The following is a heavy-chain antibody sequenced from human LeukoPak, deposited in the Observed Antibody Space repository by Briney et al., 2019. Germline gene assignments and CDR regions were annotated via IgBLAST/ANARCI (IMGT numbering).Heavy chain of an antibody. CDR1: GYTFTGYY. CDR2: INPNTGET. Sequence: ASVKVSCKASGYTFTGYYMHWARQAPGQGLEWMGWINPNTGETNYAQRFQGRVSMTRDTSISIAYMELSRLRSDDTAVYYCARVGKADLALWNWGQGTLVTVSS. D-gene: IGHD4-23*01. V-gene: IGHV1-2*02. J-gene: IGHJ4*02. CDR3: ARVGKADLALWN.